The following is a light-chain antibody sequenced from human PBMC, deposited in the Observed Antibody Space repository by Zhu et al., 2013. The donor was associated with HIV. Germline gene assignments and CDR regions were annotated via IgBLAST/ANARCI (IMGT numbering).Light chain of an antibody. CDR2: LGS. V-gene: IGKV2-28*01. Sequence: DIVMTQSPLSLPVTPGEPASISCRSSQSLLYSNGYNYLDWYLQKPGQSPQLLIYLGSNRASGVPDRFSGSASGTDFTLKISRVEAEDVGVYYCMQTLQTPRSFGQGTKVEIK. J-gene: IGKJ2*03. CDR1: QSLLYSNGYNY. CDR3: MQTLQTPRS.